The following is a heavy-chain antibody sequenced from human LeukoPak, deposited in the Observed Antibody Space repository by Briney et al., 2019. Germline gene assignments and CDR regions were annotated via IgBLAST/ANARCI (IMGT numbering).Heavy chain of an antibody. V-gene: IGHV4-31*02. CDR3: ARISQSSGGFYY. Sequence: SQTLSLTCTVSGGSISNSGGFYWTWIRQHPGDGLEWIGFISYRGSTYYNPSLKSRVSMSVDTSRSQFSLRLTSVTDEDTAVYYCARISQSSGGFYYWGQGTLVTVSS. D-gene: IGHD2-15*01. CDR2: ISYRGST. J-gene: IGHJ4*02. CDR1: GGSISNSGGFY.